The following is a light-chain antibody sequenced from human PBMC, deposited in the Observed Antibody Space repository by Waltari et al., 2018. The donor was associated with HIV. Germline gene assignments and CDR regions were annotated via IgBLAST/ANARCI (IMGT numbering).Light chain of an antibody. Sequence: HSVLTQPHSESAAPGQKVTNTCTGSRSKLGNNNVSRYQQFPGTATKLLIYDNNKRPSVIPDRFSGTKSGTSATLGITGLQTGDEAGYYCGAWDSGLSAWVFGGGTKLTVL. V-gene: IGLV1-51*01. J-gene: IGLJ3*02. CDR3: GAWDSGLSAWV. CDR2: DNN. CDR1: RSKLGNNN.